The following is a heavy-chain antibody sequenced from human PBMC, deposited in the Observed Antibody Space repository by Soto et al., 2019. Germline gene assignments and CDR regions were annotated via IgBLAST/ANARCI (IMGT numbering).Heavy chain of an antibody. V-gene: IGHV3-30*03. J-gene: IGHJ4*02. D-gene: IGHD6-13*01. CDR3: PREAFVVGSSWYFDY. CDR2: ISYDGSNK. Sequence: GGSLRLSCAASGFTFSSYGMHWVRQAPGKGLEWVAVISYDGSNKYYADSVKGRFTINPDTSKNQFSLQLNSVTPEDTAVYYWPREAFVVGSSWYFDYWGQGTLVTVSS. CDR1: GFTFSSYG.